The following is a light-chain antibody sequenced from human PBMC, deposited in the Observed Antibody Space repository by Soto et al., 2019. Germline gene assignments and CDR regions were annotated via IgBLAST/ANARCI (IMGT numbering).Light chain of an antibody. CDR3: QQYNNWAPT. Sequence: EIVMTQSPATLSVSPGERATLSCRASQSVSSNLAWYQQKPGQAPRLLIYGASTRATGIPARFSGSGSGTEFTLTISSLQSEDFAVYCCQQYNNWAPTFGQGTKLEIK. CDR2: GAS. J-gene: IGKJ2*01. CDR1: QSVSSN. V-gene: IGKV3-15*01.